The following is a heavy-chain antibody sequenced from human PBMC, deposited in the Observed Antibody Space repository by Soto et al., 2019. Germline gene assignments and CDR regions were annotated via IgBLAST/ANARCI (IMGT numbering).Heavy chain of an antibody. CDR1: GYTFTSYD. CDR3: ARGINYYDSWYDAVDI. D-gene: IGHD3-10*01. J-gene: IGHJ3*02. Sequence: QVQLVQSGAEVKKPGASVKVSCKASGYTFTSYDINWVRQATGQGLEWMGWMNPNSGNTGYAQKFQGRVTMTRNTSISTAYMELSSLRTEDTAVYYCARGINYYDSWYDAVDIWGEWTMVTVTS. V-gene: IGHV1-8*01. CDR2: MNPNSGNT.